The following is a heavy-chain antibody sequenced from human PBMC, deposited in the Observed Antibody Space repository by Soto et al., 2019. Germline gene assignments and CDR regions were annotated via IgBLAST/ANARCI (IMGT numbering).Heavy chain of an antibody. CDR3: ARGYSGSPPED. Sequence: QVQLEESGGDVVQPGRSLRLSCATSGFDLLTSGIHWVRQSPGKGPEWVAVIWYDGSNKYFVDFVKGRCTISRDLSKNTVFLEMNSLRTEDTAVYYCARGYSGSPPEDWGQGTLVTVSS. V-gene: IGHV3-33*01. J-gene: IGHJ4*02. CDR1: GFDLLTSG. D-gene: IGHD5-12*01. CDR2: IWYDGSNK.